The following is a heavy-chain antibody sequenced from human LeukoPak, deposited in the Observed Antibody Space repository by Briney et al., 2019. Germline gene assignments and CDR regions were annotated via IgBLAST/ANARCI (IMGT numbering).Heavy chain of an antibody. CDR2: MKQDGGEK. CDR1: GFTFSNYW. Sequence: GGSLRLSCAASGFTFSNYWMCWVRQAPGKGPEWVANMKQDGGEKYYVDSVKGRFTISRDNAQNSLYLHMNSLRAGDTAVYYCAKDLWDDGAGSIDYWGQGTLVTVSS. J-gene: IGHJ4*02. V-gene: IGHV3-7*03. CDR3: AKDLWDDGAGSIDY. D-gene: IGHD1-26*01.